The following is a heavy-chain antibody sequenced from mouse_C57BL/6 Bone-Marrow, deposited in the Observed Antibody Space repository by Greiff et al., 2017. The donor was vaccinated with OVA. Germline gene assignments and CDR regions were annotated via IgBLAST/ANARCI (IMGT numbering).Heavy chain of an antibody. CDR2: IDPNRGGT. D-gene: IGHD4-1*01. J-gene: IGHJ2*01. Sequence: VQLQQPGAELVKPGASVKLSCKASGSTFTSYWMHWVKQRPGRGLEWIGRIDPNRGGTKYNEKFKSKATLTVDKPSSTAYMQLSSLTSEDSAVYYCARVTGTYFDYWGQGTTLTVSS. CDR1: GSTFTSYW. V-gene: IGHV1-72*01. CDR3: ARVTGTYFDY.